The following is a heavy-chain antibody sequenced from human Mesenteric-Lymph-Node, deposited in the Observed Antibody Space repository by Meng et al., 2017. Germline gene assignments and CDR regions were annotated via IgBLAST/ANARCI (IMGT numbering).Heavy chain of an antibody. CDR2: FHSGGTT. Sequence: GESLKISCAASDFTVSTNYMGWARQAPGKGLEWVSLFHSGGTTYYADSVKGRFAISRDNSKNSLLLQMNSLRAEDTAVYYCARTAMVRGVIITPTFDYWGQGTLVTVSS. CDR3: ARTAMVRGVIITPTFDY. CDR1: DFTVSTNY. D-gene: IGHD3-10*01. J-gene: IGHJ4*02. V-gene: IGHV3-53*01.